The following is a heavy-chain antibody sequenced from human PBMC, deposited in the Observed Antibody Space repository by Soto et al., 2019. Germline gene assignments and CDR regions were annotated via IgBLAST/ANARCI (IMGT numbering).Heavy chain of an antibody. CDR3: ARGIVYYSNYGYYYYGMAV. V-gene: IGHV4-34*01. J-gene: IGHJ6*02. Sequence: PSETLSLTCAVYGGSFSGYYWSWIRQPPGKGLEWIGEINHSGSTNYNPSLKSRVTISVDTSKNQFSLKLSSVTAADTAVYYCARGIVYYSNYGYYYYGMAVWGQGTTVTVSS. CDR1: GGSFSGYY. D-gene: IGHD4-4*01. CDR2: INHSGST.